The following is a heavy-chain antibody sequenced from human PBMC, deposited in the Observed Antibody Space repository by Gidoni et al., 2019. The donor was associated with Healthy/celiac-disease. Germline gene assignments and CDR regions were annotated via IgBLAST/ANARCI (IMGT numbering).Heavy chain of an antibody. Sequence: QVQLQQWGAGLLKPSETLSLTCAVYGGSFRGYYWSWIRQPPGKGLEWIGEINHSGSTNYNPSLKSRVTISVDTSKNQFSLKLSSVTAADTAVYYCARGGLRITMIVVAAFFDYWGQGTLDTVSS. J-gene: IGHJ4*02. CDR3: ARGGLRITMIVVAAFFDY. CDR2: INHSGST. D-gene: IGHD3-22*01. V-gene: IGHV4-34*01. CDR1: GGSFRGYY.